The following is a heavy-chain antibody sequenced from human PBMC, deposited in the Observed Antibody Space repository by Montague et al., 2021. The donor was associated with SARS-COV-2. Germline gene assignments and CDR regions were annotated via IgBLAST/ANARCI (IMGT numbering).Heavy chain of an antibody. CDR2: INHSGST. CDR3: ARGPKAAGKAFSYCCGMDV. V-gene: IGHV4-34*01. D-gene: IGHD6-13*01. J-gene: IGHJ6*02. CDR1: GGSFSGYY. Sequence: SETLSLTCAVYGGSFSGYYWSWIRQPPGKGLEWIGEINHSGSTNYNPSLKSRVTISVDTSKNQLSLTLSSVTAAGTAVYYCARGPKAAGKAFSYCCGMDVWGQGTTVTVSS.